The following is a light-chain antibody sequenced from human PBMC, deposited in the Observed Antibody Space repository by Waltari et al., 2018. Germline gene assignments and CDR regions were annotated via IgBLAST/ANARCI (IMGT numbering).Light chain of an antibody. J-gene: IGKJ5*01. CDR3: QHYLNWPST. V-gene: IGKV3-15*01. Sequence: VVMTQSPGTLSVSPGERATLSCRASQSVSSNLAWYQQKPGQAPRLLIYDASTRATGIPARFSGSGSGTEFTLTISRLQSEDFAVYYCQHYLNWPSTFGQGTRLEI. CDR2: DAS. CDR1: QSVSSN.